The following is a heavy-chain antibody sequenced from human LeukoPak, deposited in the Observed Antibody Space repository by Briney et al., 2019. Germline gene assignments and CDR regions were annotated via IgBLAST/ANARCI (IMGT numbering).Heavy chain of an antibody. CDR1: GFTFSSYG. D-gene: IGHD4-17*01. CDR2: IWYDGSNK. Sequence: GGSLRLSRAASGFTFSSYGMHWVRQAPGKGLEWVAVIWYDGSNKYYADSVKGRFTISRDNSKNTLYLQMNSLRAEDTAVYYCARLTTVTTIDYWGQGTLVTVSS. J-gene: IGHJ4*02. CDR3: ARLTTVTTIDY. V-gene: IGHV3-33*01.